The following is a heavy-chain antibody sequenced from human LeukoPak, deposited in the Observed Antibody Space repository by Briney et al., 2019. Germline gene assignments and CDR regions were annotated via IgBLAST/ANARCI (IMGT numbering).Heavy chain of an antibody. Sequence: SQTLSLTCTVSGGSISRADYYWSWIRQPPGKGLEWLGYIYYSGSTYYNPSLKSRATISVDTSKSQFSLKLSSVTAADTAVYYCARDSDFWSGYYYFDYWGQGTLVTVSS. CDR2: IYYSGST. J-gene: IGHJ4*02. V-gene: IGHV4-30-4*08. D-gene: IGHD3-3*01. CDR3: ARDSDFWSGYYYFDY. CDR1: GGSISRADYY.